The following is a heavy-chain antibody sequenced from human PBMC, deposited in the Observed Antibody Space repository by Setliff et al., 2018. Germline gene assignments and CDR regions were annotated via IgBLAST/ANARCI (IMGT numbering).Heavy chain of an antibody. CDR1: GGTFGSYG. CDR2: TIPNFGTT. J-gene: IGHJ6*03. CDR3: AREGVDTRSSTDYRYYMDL. Sequence: SVKVSCKASGGTFGSYGISWVRQAPGQGLEWLGGTIPNFGTTNYAQEFQGRVTITTDESTSTAYMELSSLRFEDTAVYYCAREGVDTRSSTDYRYYMDLWGKGTTVTVSS. V-gene: IGHV1-69*05. D-gene: IGHD5-18*01.